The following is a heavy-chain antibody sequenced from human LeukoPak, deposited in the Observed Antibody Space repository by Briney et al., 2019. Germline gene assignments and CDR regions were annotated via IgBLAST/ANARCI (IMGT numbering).Heavy chain of an antibody. Sequence: ASVKVSCKASGGTFSSYAISWVRQAPGQGLVWMGGIIPIFGTANYAQKFQGRVTITTDESTSTAYMELSSLRSGDTAVYYCARDRGTAAGPFDYWGQGTLVTVSS. CDR3: ARDRGTAAGPFDY. CDR1: GGTFSSYA. V-gene: IGHV1-69*05. CDR2: IIPIFGTA. D-gene: IGHD6-13*01. J-gene: IGHJ4*02.